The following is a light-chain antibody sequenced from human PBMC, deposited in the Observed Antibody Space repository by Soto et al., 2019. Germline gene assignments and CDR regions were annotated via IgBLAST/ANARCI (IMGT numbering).Light chain of an antibody. CDR1: QSISNW. V-gene: IGKV1-5*01. CDR3: QQYDTYWT. Sequence: DIQMTQSPSTLSASVGDRVTITCRASQSISNWLAWYQQKPGKAPKLLIYDVSSLESGVPSRFSGSGSGTEFTLTISSLQPDDSATYYCQQYDTYWTFGPGTKVEIK. J-gene: IGKJ1*01. CDR2: DVS.